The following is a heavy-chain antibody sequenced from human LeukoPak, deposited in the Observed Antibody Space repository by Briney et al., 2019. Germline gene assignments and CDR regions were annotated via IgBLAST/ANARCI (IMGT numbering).Heavy chain of an antibody. CDR3: ARPSSFNSGYDEDDY. V-gene: IGHV3-53*01. CDR2: IYSGGST. D-gene: IGHD5-12*01. J-gene: IGHJ4*02. Sequence: GGSLRLSCAASGFTVSSNYMSWVRQAPGKGLEWVSVIYSGGSTYYADSVKGRFTISRDNSKNTLYLQMNSLRAEDTAVYYCARPSSFNSGYDEDDYWGQGTLVTVSS. CDR1: GFTVSSNY.